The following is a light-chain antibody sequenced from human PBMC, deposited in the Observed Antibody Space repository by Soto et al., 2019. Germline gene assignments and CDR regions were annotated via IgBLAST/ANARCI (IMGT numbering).Light chain of an antibody. CDR3: ETWDSNTRV. CDR1: SGHSSYI. Sequence: QLVLTQSSSASASLGSSVKLTCTLSSGHSSYIIAWHQQQPGKAPRYLMKLEGSGSYNKGSGVHDRFSGSSSGADRYLTIANLQFEEEADYYCETWDSNTRVFGGGTKLTVL. J-gene: IGLJ2*01. V-gene: IGLV4-60*02. CDR2: LEGSGSY.